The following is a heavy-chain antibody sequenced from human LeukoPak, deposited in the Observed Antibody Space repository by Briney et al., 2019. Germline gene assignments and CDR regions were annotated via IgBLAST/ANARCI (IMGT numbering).Heavy chain of an antibody. Sequence: PSQTLSLTCTVSGGSISSGDYYWSWIRQPPGKGLEWIGYIHYSGRTYYNPSLKSRFPISVDTSKNQFSLKLSSVTAADTAVYFCARVRSDGSGTIWGQETMVTVSS. V-gene: IGHV4-30-4*08. CDR3: ARVRSDGSGTI. CDR2: IHYSGRT. J-gene: IGHJ3*02. D-gene: IGHD3-10*01. CDR1: GGSISSGDYY.